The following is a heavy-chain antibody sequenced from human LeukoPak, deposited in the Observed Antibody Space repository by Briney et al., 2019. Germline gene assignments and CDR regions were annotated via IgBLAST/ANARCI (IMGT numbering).Heavy chain of an antibody. CDR3: AKTTSITNHYHYGMDV. CDR1: GGTFSSYA. V-gene: IGHV1-69*04. J-gene: IGHJ6*02. Sequence: SVKVSCKASGGTFSSYAISWVRQAPGQGVEWMGRIIPILGIANYAQKFQGRVTITADKSTSTAYMELSSLRSEDTAVYYCAKTTSITNHYHYGMDVWGQGTTVTVSS. D-gene: IGHD2-2*01. CDR2: IIPILGIA.